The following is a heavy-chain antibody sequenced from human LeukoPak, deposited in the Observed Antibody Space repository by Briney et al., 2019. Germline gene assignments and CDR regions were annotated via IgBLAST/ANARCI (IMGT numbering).Heavy chain of an antibody. Sequence: GGSLRLSCAASGFTVNTNHMHWVRQAPGKGLEWVSTFYNGGSIYYLDSVKGRFTISRDSFKSTLYLQMNSLRVEDTAFYYCATSVVGLSYDEHFQHWGQGTLVTVSS. J-gene: IGHJ1*01. D-gene: IGHD2-15*01. CDR1: GFTVNTNH. CDR2: FYNGGSI. CDR3: ATSVVGLSYDEHFQH. V-gene: IGHV3-53*01.